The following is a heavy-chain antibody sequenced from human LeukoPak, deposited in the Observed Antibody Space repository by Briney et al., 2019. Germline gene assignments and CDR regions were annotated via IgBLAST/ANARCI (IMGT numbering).Heavy chain of an antibody. CDR3: AKVGWTKTPHSHDAFDI. Sequence: GGSLRLSCAASGFTVSSYYMIWVRQAPGKGLEWVAVILYDGSNKYYADSVKGRFTISRDNSKNTLYLQMNSLRAEDTAVYYCAKVGWTKTPHSHDAFDIWGQGTMVTVSS. D-gene: IGHD3/OR15-3a*01. V-gene: IGHV3-30*18. CDR1: GFTVSSYY. CDR2: ILYDGSNK. J-gene: IGHJ3*02.